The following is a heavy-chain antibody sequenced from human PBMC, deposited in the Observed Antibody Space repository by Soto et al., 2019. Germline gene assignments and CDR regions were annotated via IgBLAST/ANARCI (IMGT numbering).Heavy chain of an antibody. CDR2: ISSSSSYI. CDR1: GFTFSSYS. J-gene: IGHJ4*02. CDR3: AIDCSGGSCYSPFDY. V-gene: IGHV3-21*01. Sequence: EVQLVESGGGLVKPGGSLRLSCAASGFTFSSYSMNWVRQAPGKGLEWVSSISSSSSYIYYADSVKGRFTISRDNAKISLYLQMTSLRAEDTAVYYCAIDCSGGSCYSPFDYWGQGTLVTVSS. D-gene: IGHD2-15*01.